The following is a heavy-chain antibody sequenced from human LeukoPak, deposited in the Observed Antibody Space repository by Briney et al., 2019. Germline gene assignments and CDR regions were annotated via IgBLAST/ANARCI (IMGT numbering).Heavy chain of an antibody. CDR1: GFTFSSYA. D-gene: IGHD1-14*01. Sequence: PGGSLRLSCAASGFTFSSYAMHWVRQAPGKGLEWVAVISYDGSNKYYADSVKGRFTISRDKSKNTLYLQMNSLRADDTAVYYCANGRAGPEDAFDIWGQGTMVTVSS. CDR2: ISYDGSNK. V-gene: IGHV3-30-3*01. J-gene: IGHJ3*02. CDR3: ANGRAGPEDAFDI.